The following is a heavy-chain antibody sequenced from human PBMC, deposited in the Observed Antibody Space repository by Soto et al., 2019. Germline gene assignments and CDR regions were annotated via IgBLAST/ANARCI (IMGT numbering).Heavy chain of an antibody. CDR3: ARAEIYDYIWGGIFDY. J-gene: IGHJ4*02. V-gene: IGHV4-31*03. CDR2: IHYSGST. Sequence: QVQLQESGPGLVKPSQTLSLTCTVSGGSISSGGYYWSWIRQHPGKGLEWIGYIHYSGSTYYNPSLKSRVTISVDTSKNQFSLKLSSVTAADTAVYYCARAEIYDYIWGGIFDYWGQGTLVTVSS. CDR1: GGSISSGGYY. D-gene: IGHD3-16*01.